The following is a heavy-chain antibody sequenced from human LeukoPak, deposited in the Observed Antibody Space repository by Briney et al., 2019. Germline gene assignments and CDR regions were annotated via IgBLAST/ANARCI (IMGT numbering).Heavy chain of an antibody. CDR1: GYTLTELS. CDR2: FDPEDGET. V-gene: IGHV1-24*01. CDR3: ARGRTYYYDNSGYYPH. Sequence: ASVKVSCKVSGYTLTELSMHWVRQAPGKGLEWMGGFDPEDGETIYAQKFQGRVTMTRNTSISTAYMELSSLRSEDTAVYYCARGRTYYYDNSGYYPHWGQGTLVTVSS. D-gene: IGHD3-22*01. J-gene: IGHJ4*02.